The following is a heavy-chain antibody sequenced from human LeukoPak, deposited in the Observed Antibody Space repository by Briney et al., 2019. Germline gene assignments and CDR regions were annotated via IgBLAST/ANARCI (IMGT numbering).Heavy chain of an antibody. Sequence: GGSLRLSCAASGFTFSSYSMNWVRQAPGKGLEWVSYISSSSTTIYYADSVKGRFTISRDNSKNTLYLQMNSLRAEDTAVYYCARSRLGGGIAAAGTPLTRDLNGWFDPWGQGTLVTVSS. J-gene: IGHJ5*02. D-gene: IGHD6-13*01. CDR1: GFTFSSYS. CDR2: ISSSSTTI. CDR3: ARSRLGGGIAAAGTPLTRDLNGWFDP. V-gene: IGHV3-48*01.